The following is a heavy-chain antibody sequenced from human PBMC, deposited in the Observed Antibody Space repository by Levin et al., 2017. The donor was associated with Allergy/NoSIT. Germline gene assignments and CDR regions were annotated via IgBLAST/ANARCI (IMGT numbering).Heavy chain of an antibody. D-gene: IGHD6-6*01. Sequence: GESLKISCKASGYTFTSYDINWVRQATGQGLEWMGWMNPNSGNTGYAQKFQGRVTMTRNTSISTAYMELSSLRSEDTAVYYCARGRGIAARRPSGWFDPWGQGTLVTVSS. CDR1: GYTFTSYD. V-gene: IGHV1-8*01. CDR2: MNPNSGNT. CDR3: ARGRGIAARRPSGWFDP. J-gene: IGHJ5*02.